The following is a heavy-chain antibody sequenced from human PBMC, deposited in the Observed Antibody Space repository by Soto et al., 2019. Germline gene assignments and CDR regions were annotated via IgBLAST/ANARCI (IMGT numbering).Heavy chain of an antibody. D-gene: IGHD1-1*01. CDR2: ISSSSSYI. Sequence: GGSLRLSCAASGFTFSSYSMNWVRQAPGKGLEWVSSISSSSSYIYYADSVKGRFTISRDNAKNSLYLQMNSLRAEDTAVYYCARDRATYGMDVWGQGTTVTVYS. CDR3: ARDRATYGMDV. V-gene: IGHV3-21*01. J-gene: IGHJ6*02. CDR1: GFTFSSYS.